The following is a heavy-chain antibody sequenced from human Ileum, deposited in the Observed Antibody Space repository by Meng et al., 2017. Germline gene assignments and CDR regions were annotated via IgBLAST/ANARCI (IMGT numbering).Heavy chain of an antibody. V-gene: IGHV1-18*01. CDR1: GYTFTTFG. J-gene: IGHJ4*02. Sequence: QVKLVQSGMEVKKPGASVKVSCKPSGYTFTTFGISWVRQAPGQGLEWMGWIDPGNGNRNFAQKFQDRITLTTDTTTTTAYMELRSLRSDDTAIFYCARDRQWVFDYWGQGTLVTVSS. CDR3: ARDRQWVFDY. D-gene: IGHD6-19*01. CDR2: IDPGNGNR.